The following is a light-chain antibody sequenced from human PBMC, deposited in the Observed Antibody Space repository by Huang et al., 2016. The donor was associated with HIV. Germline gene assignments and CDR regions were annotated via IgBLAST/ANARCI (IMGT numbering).Light chain of an antibody. V-gene: IGKV3-20*01. Sequence: EIVLTQSPGTLSLSPGERATLSCRASQSVSSSYFTWYQQKPGQAPRLLIYAASNRATGIADRFTGSESGTDFTLTIRGLEPEDFAVYYCQQGYTFGQGTKVEIK. CDR2: AAS. J-gene: IGKJ2*01. CDR3: QQGYT. CDR1: QSVSSSY.